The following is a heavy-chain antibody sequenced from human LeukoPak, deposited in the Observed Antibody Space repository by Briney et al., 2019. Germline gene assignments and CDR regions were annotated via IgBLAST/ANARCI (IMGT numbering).Heavy chain of an antibody. CDR2: IYNSEST. D-gene: IGHD6-19*01. Sequence: SETLSLTCTVSGGSVSSYYWSWIRQPPGKGLEWIGYIYNSESTKYNSSPESRVTISVDTSKNQFFLKLSSVTAADTAVYYCARFHSGPSGWYVLWYFDLWGRGTLVTVSS. CDR3: ARFHSGPSGWYVLWYFDL. CDR1: GGSVSSYY. J-gene: IGHJ2*01. V-gene: IGHV4-4*09.